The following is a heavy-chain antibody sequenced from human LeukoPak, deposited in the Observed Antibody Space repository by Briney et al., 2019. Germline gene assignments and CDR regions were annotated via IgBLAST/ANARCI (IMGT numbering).Heavy chain of an antibody. Sequence: GGSLRLSCAASGFTFSDAWMIWVRQAPGKGLEWVAVISYDGSNKYYADSVKGRFTISRDNSKNTLYLQMNSLRAEDTAVYYCAGAELTHDYGDLNWFDPWGQGTLVTVSS. V-gene: IGHV3-30-3*01. J-gene: IGHJ5*02. CDR2: ISYDGSNK. CDR3: AGAELTHDYGDLNWFDP. CDR1: GFTFSDAW. D-gene: IGHD4-17*01.